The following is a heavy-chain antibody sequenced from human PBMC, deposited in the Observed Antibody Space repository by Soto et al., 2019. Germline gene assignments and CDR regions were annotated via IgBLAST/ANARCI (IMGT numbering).Heavy chain of an antibody. V-gene: IGHV4-59*01. Sequence: SSNLSLTCTVSGGSLGSYYWSWIRQPPGEGLEWIGHVFYTGRANYHASLKSRVSISLATSNYQFSLKLSSVTAADTAVYYCARDGDGRMTTNPYYYNGMDVWGPGTTVTVSS. CDR2: VFYTGRA. CDR3: ARDGDGRMTTNPYYYNGMDV. J-gene: IGHJ6*02. D-gene: IGHD4-4*01. CDR1: GGSLGSYY.